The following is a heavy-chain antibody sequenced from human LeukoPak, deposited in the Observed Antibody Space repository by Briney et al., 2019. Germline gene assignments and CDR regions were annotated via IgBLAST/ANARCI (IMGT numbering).Heavy chain of an antibody. V-gene: IGHV6-1*01. Sequence: SQTLSLTCAISGDSVSTNNVAWNWIRQSPSRGLEWLGRTYYRSKWYNDYAVSVKSRIIINPDTSKNQFSLQLNSVTPDDTAVYYCAREDLGAAYFDFWGQGALVSVSS. J-gene: IGHJ4*02. CDR2: TYYRSKWYN. CDR1: GDSVSTNNVA. D-gene: IGHD3-16*01. CDR3: AREDLGAAYFDF.